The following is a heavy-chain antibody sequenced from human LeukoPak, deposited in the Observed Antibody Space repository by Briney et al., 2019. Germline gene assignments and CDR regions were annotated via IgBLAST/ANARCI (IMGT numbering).Heavy chain of an antibody. CDR1: GYTFTSYA. D-gene: IGHD3-16*02. CDR3: ARTGVGGVIVGYFDY. CDR2: IIPIFGTA. V-gene: IGHV1-69*13. J-gene: IGHJ4*02. Sequence: SVKVSCKASGYTFTSYAISWVRQAPGQGLEWMGGIIPIFGTANYAQKFQGRVTITADESTSTAYMELSSLRSEDTAVYYCARTGVGGVIVGYFDYWGQGTLVTVSS.